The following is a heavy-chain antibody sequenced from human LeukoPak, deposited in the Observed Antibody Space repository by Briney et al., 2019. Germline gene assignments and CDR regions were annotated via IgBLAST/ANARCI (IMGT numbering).Heavy chain of an antibody. J-gene: IGHJ6*03. CDR3: AKQGALRQDYYMDV. CDR2: IIPIFGTP. Sequence: ASVKVSCKASGASFSSYAISWVRQAPGQGLEWMGRIIPIFGTPNYAQRFQGRVTITADIVSSTAYMEVNNLTSEDTAVYFCAKQGALRQDYYMDVWGNGTMVTVSS. CDR1: GASFSSYA. V-gene: IGHV1-69*06.